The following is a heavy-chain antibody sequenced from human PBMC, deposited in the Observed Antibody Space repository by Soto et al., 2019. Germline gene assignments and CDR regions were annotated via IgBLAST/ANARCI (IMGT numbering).Heavy chain of an antibody. D-gene: IGHD2-2*01. V-gene: IGHV3-74*01. J-gene: IGHJ5*02. CDR1: CLRFNPYC. CDR2: INSDASHT. CDR3: VRDGHRITPSCYGNWCDP. Sequence: XVAMRLSCAACCLRFNPYCMQGMRARQGKGLEWVSRINSDASHTYYADSVKGRFTISRDNAKNTLHLEMNSLRAEDTAVYYCVRDGHRITPSCYGNWCDPCAQRTRV.